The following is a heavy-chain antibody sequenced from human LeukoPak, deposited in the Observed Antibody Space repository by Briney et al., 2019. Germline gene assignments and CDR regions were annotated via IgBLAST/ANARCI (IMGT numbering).Heavy chain of an antibody. CDR1: GYTFTSYA. D-gene: IGHD2-8*01. J-gene: IGHJ5*02. CDR3: ARRPYCTNGVCYGELGFDP. V-gene: IGHV7-4-1*02. CDR2: INTNTGNP. Sequence: ASVKVSCKASGYTFTSYAMNWVRQARGQGRDGMGLINTNTGNPTYVRGFTERFVFSLDTSVSTAYLQISSLKAEDTAVYSCARRPYCTNGVCYGELGFDPWGQGTLVTVSS.